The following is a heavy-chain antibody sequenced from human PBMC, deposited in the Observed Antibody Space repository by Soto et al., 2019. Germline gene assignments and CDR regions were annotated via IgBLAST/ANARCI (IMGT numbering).Heavy chain of an antibody. CDR1: GDSISSYY. D-gene: IGHD3-16*01. V-gene: IGHV4-59*01. CDR2: INYSGST. J-gene: IGHJ4*02. Sequence: SETLSLTCTVSGDSISSYYWRWIRQPPGRGLEWIGYINYSGSTNYNPSLKSRVTISVDTSKNQFSLKLRSVTAADTAVYYCAREGHRGNYFDYWSQGTLVTVSS. CDR3: AREGHRGNYFDY.